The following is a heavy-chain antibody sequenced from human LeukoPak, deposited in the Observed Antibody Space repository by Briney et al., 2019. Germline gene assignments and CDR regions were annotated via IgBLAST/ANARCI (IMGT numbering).Heavy chain of an antibody. V-gene: IGHV3-21*01. CDR2: ISSSGSLI. Sequence: QGGSLRLSCTASESTFSSFPMSWVRQAPGRGLEWISSISSSGSLIYYAASLKGRITVSRDNAKSSLYIQSNSLRAEDTAVYYCAKIGVSGQGYFDLWGRGTLVTVSS. CDR3: AKIGVSGQGYFDL. J-gene: IGHJ2*01. CDR1: ESTFSSFP. D-gene: IGHD5/OR15-5a*01.